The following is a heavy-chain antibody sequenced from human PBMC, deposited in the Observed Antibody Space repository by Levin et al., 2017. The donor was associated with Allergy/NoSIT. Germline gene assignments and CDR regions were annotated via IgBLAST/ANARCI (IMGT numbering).Heavy chain of an antibody. CDR3: ARDRGGLMANSNYGMDV. CDR1: GFTVSSNY. CDR2: IYSGGST. J-gene: IGHJ6*02. Sequence: GGSLRLSCAASGFTVSSNYMSWVRQAPGKGLEWVSVIYSGGSTYYADSVKGRFTISRDNSKNTLYLQMNSLRAEDTAVYYCARDRGGLMANSNYGMDVWGQGTTVTVSS. V-gene: IGHV3-53*01. D-gene: IGHD3-16*01.